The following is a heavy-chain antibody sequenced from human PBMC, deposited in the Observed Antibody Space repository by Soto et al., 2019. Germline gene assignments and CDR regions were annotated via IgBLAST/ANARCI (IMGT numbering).Heavy chain of an antibody. Sequence: PGGSLRLSCAASGFPFSSYAMHWVRQAPGKGLEWVAIISYDGSNIYYADSVKGRFTITRDKSKNTPYMQMSSLRAEDTAVYHCASHSVTAIRFWYDCFDYWGQGTLVTVSS. CDR2: ISYDGSNI. D-gene: IGHD6-13*01. CDR3: ASHSVTAIRFWYDCFDY. CDR1: GFPFSSYA. V-gene: IGHV3-30-3*01. J-gene: IGHJ4*02.